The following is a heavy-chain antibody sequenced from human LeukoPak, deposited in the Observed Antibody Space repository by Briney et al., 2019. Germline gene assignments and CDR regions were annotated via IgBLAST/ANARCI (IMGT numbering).Heavy chain of an antibody. CDR2: IRSKAYGGTI. D-gene: IGHD3-9*01. J-gene: IGHJ6*02. CDR1: GFTFGDYA. Sequence: GGSLRLSCTASGFTFGDYAMSWVRQAPGKGLEWVGFIRSKAYGGTIEYAASVKGRFTISRDDSKSIAYLQMNSLKTEDTAVYYCTRDSGAFRYLYGMDVWGQGTTVTVSS. CDR3: TRDSGAFRYLYGMDV. V-gene: IGHV3-49*04.